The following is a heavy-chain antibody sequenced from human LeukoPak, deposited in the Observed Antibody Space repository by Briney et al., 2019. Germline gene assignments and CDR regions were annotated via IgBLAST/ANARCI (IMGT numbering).Heavy chain of an antibody. D-gene: IGHD3-22*01. CDR3: ARGDSGSYYDSSGSISYYFDY. Sequence: SETLSLTCTVSGGSISSYYWSWIRQPPGKGQEWIGYIYYSGSTNYNPSLKSRVTISVDTSKNQFSLKLSSVTAADTAVYYCARGDSGSYYDSSGSISYYFDYWGQGTLVTVSS. CDR2: IYYSGST. V-gene: IGHV4-59*01. CDR1: GGSISSYY. J-gene: IGHJ4*02.